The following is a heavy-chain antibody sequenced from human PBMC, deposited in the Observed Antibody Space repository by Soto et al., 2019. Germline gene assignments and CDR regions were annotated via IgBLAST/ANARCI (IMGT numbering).Heavy chain of an antibody. J-gene: IGHJ5*02. CDR2: INAGNGNA. CDR3: ARDQERYYDSSGS. CDR1: GYTFTSYA. D-gene: IGHD3-22*01. V-gene: IGHV1-3*01. Sequence: GASVKVSCKASGYTFTSYAMHWVRQAPGQRLEWMGWINAGNGNAKYSQKFQGRVTITRDTSTSTAYMELSSLRSEDTAVYYCARDQERYYDSSGSWGQGTLVTVSS.